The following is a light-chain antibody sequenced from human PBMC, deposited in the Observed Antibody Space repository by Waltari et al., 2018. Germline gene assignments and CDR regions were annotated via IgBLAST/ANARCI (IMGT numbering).Light chain of an antibody. J-gene: IGKJ1*01. CDR2: AAS. CDR1: ESISSN. CDR3: QQYNNXPRT. Sequence: EIMMTQSPATLSVSPGERATLSCRASESISSNLAWYQQKPGQAPRLLIYAASTRTTGLPARXSGSGSGTDFTLTXSXXXSEDFAVYYCQQYNNXPRTXGQGTXVEIK. V-gene: IGKV3-15*01.